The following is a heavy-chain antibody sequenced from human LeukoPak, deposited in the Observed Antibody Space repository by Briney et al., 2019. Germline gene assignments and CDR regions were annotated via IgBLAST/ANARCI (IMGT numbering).Heavy chain of an antibody. CDR3: VRHNNYALDY. V-gene: IGHV5-51*01. CDR1: GYRFNSYW. Sequence: GESLEISFEGSGYRFNSYWIGWAREMPGKGLEGRAIIFPGKSDNIYSPSFQGEVTISADKYISTAYLQWRGLKASDTAMYYCVRHNNYALDYWGQGTLVTVSS. D-gene: IGHD5-18*01. CDR2: IFPGKSDN. J-gene: IGHJ4*02.